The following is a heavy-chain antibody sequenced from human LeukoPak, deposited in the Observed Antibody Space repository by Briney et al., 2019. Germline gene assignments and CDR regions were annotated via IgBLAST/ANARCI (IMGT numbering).Heavy chain of an antibody. J-gene: IGHJ4*02. V-gene: IGHV1-69*04. CDR2: IIPILGIA. D-gene: IGHD1-1*01. CDR3: ARVWAPTACGDYYDY. Sequence: GASVKVSCKASGGTFSSYAISWVRQAPGQGLEWMGRIIPILGIANYAQKFQGRVTITADKSTSTAYMELSSLRSEDTAVYYCARVWAPTACGDYYDYWGQGTLVTVSS. CDR1: GGTFSSYA.